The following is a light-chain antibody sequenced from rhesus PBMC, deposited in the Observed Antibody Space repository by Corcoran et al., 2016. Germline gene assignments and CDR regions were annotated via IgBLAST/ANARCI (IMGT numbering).Light chain of an antibody. CDR3: QQRNSYPLT. J-gene: IGKJ4*01. CDR1: QGISSY. Sequence: DIQLTQSPSSLSASVGDRVTITCRASQGISSYLAWYQQNLVKDPKLLIYHASNLQSGVPSRLSGSGSGPEFTSTISSLQPEDFATYYCQQRNSYPLTFGGGTKVEIK. V-gene: IGKV1-38*01. CDR2: HAS.